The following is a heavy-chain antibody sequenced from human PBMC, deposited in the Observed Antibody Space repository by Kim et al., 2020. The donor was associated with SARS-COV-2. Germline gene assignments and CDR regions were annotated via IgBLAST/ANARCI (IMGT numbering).Heavy chain of an antibody. Sequence: SETLSLTCTVSGGSISSYYWSWIRQPPGKGLEWIGYIYYSGSTNYNPSLKSRVTISVDTSKNQFSLKLSSVTAADTAVYYCARTQYSSGWYNWFDPWGQGTPVTVSS. CDR2: IYYSGST. CDR1: GGSISSYY. J-gene: IGHJ5*02. CDR3: ARTQYSSGWYNWFDP. V-gene: IGHV4-59*01. D-gene: IGHD6-19*01.